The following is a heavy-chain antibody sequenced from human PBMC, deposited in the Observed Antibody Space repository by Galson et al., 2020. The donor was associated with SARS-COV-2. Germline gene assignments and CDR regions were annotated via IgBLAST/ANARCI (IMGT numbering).Heavy chain of an antibody. Sequence: GESLKISCAASGFTFSGSAIYWVRQASGKGLEWVGRVKSKTNSYATAYAASVKGRFTISRDDSRNTAYLQMNSLKTEDTALYYCTVGYCSSTTCYPRFDPWGQGTLVTVSS. D-gene: IGHD2-2*01. V-gene: IGHV3-73*01. CDR2: VKSKTNSYAT. CDR3: TVGYCSSTTCYPRFDP. CDR1: GFTFSGSA. J-gene: IGHJ5*02.